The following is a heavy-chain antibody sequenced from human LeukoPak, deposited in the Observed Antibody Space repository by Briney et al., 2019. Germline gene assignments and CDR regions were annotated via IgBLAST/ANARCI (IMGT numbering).Heavy chain of an antibody. V-gene: IGHV3-64D*06. CDR2: IGSNGGST. D-gene: IGHD3-10*01. J-gene: IGHJ4*02. Sequence: GGSLRLSCSASGFTFSSYAMHWVRQAPGKGLEYVSAIGSNGGSTYYADSVKGRFTISRDNSKDTLYLQMSSLSAEDTAVYYCVKDRERSYYGSGSAYWGQGTLVTVSS. CDR3: VKDRERSYYGSGSAY. CDR1: GFTFSSYA.